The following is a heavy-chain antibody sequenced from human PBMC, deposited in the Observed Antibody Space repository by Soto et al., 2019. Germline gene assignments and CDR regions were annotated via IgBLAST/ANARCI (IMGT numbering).Heavy chain of an antibody. Sequence: PGGSVRLSCAASGFTFSSYSMNWVRQAPGKGLEWVSYISSSSSTIYYADSVKGRFTISRDNAKNSLYLQMKSLRDEDTAVYYCARDALMVYAINYYYYGMDIWGQGTTVTISS. CDR1: GFTFSSYS. CDR3: ARDALMVYAINYYYYGMDI. CDR2: ISSSSSTI. J-gene: IGHJ6*02. D-gene: IGHD2-8*01. V-gene: IGHV3-48*02.